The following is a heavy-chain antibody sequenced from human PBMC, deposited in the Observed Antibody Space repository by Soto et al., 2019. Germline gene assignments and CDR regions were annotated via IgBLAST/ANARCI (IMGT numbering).Heavy chain of an antibody. J-gene: IGHJ4*02. CDR3: AIGLYYYDSSGYWPVNY. V-gene: IGHV1-24*01. Sequence: ASVKVSCKVSGYTLTELSMHWVRQAPGKGLEWMGGFDPEDGETIYAQKFQGRVTMTEDTSTDTAYMELSSLRSEDTAVYYCAIGLYYYDSSGYWPVNYWGQGTLVTVSS. D-gene: IGHD3-22*01. CDR1: GYTLTELS. CDR2: FDPEDGET.